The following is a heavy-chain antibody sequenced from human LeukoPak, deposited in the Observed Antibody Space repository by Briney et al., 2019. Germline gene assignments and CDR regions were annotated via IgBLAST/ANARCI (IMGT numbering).Heavy chain of an antibody. CDR3: ARDRYCSSTSCSYNWFDP. CDR2: IIPIFGTA. Sequence: ASVKVSCKASGYTFTSYGISWVRQAPGQGLEWMGGIIPIFGTANYAQKFQGRVTITADKSTSTAYMELSSLRSEDTAVYYCARDRYCSSTSCSYNWFDPWGQGTLVTVSS. D-gene: IGHD2-2*01. J-gene: IGHJ5*02. CDR1: GYTFTSYG. V-gene: IGHV1-69*06.